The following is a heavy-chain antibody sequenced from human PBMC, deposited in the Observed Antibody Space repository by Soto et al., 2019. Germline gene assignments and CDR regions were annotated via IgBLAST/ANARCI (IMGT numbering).Heavy chain of an antibody. J-gene: IGHJ6*03. CDR3: ARGGNVVAARYYYYYYYMDV. D-gene: IGHD2-15*01. Sequence: SSETLSLTCAVYGGSFSGYYWSWIRQPPGKGLEWIGEINHSGSTNYNPSLKSRVTISVDASKNQFSLKLSSVTAADTAVYYCARGGNVVAARYYYYYYYMDVWGKGTTVTVSS. CDR1: GGSFSGYY. CDR2: INHSGST. V-gene: IGHV4-34*01.